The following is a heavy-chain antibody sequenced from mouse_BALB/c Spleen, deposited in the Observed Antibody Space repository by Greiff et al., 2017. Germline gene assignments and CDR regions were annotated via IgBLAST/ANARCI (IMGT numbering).Heavy chain of an antibody. J-gene: IGHJ3*01. V-gene: IGHV5-9*03. CDR1: GFTFSSYT. Sequence: EVQRVESGGGLVKPGGSLKLSCAASGFTFSSYTMSWVRQTPEKRLEWVATISSGGGNTYYPDSVKGRITISSDNAKNNLYLQMSSLRSEDTALYYCARASYRYDGFAYWGQGTLVTVSA. D-gene: IGHD2-14*01. CDR3: ARASYRYDGFAY. CDR2: ISSGGGNT.